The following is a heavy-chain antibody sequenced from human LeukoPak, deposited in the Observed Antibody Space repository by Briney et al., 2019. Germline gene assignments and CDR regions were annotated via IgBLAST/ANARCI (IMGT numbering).Heavy chain of an antibody. V-gene: IGHV3-7*03. CDR1: GSTFSSYW. CDR2: IKQDGSEK. J-gene: IGHJ4*02. CDR3: AKVLVTGSLDY. D-gene: IGHD3-10*01. Sequence: PGGPLRLSCAASGSTFSSYWMSWVRQAPGKGLEWVANIKQDGSEKYYVDSVKGRLTISRDNAKNSLYLQMNSLRAETAAVYYCAKVLVTGSLDYWGQGTLVTVSS.